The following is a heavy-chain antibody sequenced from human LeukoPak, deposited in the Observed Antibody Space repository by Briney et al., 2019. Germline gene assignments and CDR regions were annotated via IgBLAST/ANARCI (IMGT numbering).Heavy chain of an antibody. J-gene: IGHJ6*03. Sequence: GGSLRLSCAASGFTFSSYGMHWVRQAPGKGLEWVAFIRYDGSNKYYADSVKGRFTISRDNSKNTLYLQMNSLRAEDTAVYYCAKAGALWFGESRLYYYYYMDVWGKGTTVTISS. CDR2: IRYDGSNK. CDR1: GFTFSSYG. CDR3: AKAGALWFGESRLYYYYYMDV. V-gene: IGHV3-30*02. D-gene: IGHD3-10*01.